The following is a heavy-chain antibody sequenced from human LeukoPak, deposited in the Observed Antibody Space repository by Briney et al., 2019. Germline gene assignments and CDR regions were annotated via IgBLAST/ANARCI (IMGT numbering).Heavy chain of an antibody. V-gene: IGHV1-69*05. CDR3: ARGWGIPAPISWFDP. J-gene: IGHJ5*02. CDR2: IVPIFGKT. CDR1: GGSFSSII. Sequence: SVKVSCKASGGSFSSIIIGWVRQAPGQGLEWMGGIVPIFGKTKYAQKFQGRVTITTDESSSTAYMELSSLRSDDTAIYYCARGWGIPAPISWFDPWGRGTLVTVSS. D-gene: IGHD2-2*01.